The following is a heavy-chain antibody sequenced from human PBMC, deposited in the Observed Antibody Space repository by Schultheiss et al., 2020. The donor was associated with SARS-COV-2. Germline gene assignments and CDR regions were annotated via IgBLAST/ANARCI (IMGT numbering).Heavy chain of an antibody. V-gene: IGHV3-23*01. D-gene: IGHD1-26*01. CDR1: GFTFSSYA. CDR3: AREGVGATGYFDY. CDR2: ISNSGGST. Sequence: GGSLRLSCAASGFTFSSYAMSWVRQAPGKGLEWVSAISNSGGSTYYADSVKGRFTISRDNSKNTLYLQMNSLRAEDTAVYYCAREGVGATGYFDYWGQGTLVTVSS. J-gene: IGHJ4*02.